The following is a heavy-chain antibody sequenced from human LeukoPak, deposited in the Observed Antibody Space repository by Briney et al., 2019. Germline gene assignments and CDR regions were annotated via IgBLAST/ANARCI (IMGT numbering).Heavy chain of an antibody. CDR2: IWYDGSNK. CDR1: GFTFSSYG. CDR3: ALSGGYCSSTSCYVDDAFDI. J-gene: IGHJ3*02. D-gene: IGHD2-2*03. V-gene: IGHV3-33*01. Sequence: PGRSLRLSCAASGFTFSSYGMHWVRQAPGKGLEWVAVIWYDGSNKYYAGSVKGRFTIPRDNSKNTLYLQMNSLTAEDTAVYYCALSGGYCSSTSCYVDDAFDIWGQGTMVTVSS.